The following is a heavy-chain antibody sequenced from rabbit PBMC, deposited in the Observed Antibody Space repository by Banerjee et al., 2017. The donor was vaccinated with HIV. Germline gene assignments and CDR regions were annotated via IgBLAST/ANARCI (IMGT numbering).Heavy chain of an antibody. Sequence: QEQLLESGGGLVQPEGSLTLTCTASRFSFSDNYYMCWVRQAPGKGLEWIACIYIGATGNTYYASWAEGRFTISKNPSTTVTLQMTSLTAADTATYFCARASYMWWSDLWGPGTLVTVS. D-gene: IGHD1-1*01. V-gene: IGHV1S45*01. CDR3: ARASYMWWSDL. CDR2: IYIGATGNT. J-gene: IGHJ5*01. CDR1: RFSFSDNYY.